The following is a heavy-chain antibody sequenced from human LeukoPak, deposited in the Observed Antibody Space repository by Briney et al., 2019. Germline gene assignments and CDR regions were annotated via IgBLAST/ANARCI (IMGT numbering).Heavy chain of an antibody. V-gene: IGHV4-59*12. J-gene: IGHJ4*02. CDR1: GVSTNTYYY. CDR2: VDYSGRT. CDR3: ARGWGGYSYGSPPYFDY. D-gene: IGHD5-18*01. Sequence: SEALSLTCTVSGVSTNTYYYWSWIRQPPGKGLEWIGYVDYSGRTKYSPSLKSRVTISVDTSKYQFSLKLSSVTAADTAVYYCARGWGGYSYGSPPYFDYWGQGTLVTVSS.